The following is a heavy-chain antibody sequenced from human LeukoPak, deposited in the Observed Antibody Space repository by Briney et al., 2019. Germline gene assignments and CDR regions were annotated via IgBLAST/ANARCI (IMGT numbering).Heavy chain of an antibody. D-gene: IGHD6-19*01. Sequence: SETLSLTCTVSGGSISRSDFYWGWIRQPPGKGLEWIGSIYYSGSTYYNPSLKSRVTISVDTSKNQFSLKLSSVTAADTAVYYCARHSRYSSSNFDYWGQGTLVTVSS. CDR3: ARHSRYSSSNFDY. CDR1: GGSISRSDFY. V-gene: IGHV4-39*01. J-gene: IGHJ4*02. CDR2: IYYSGST.